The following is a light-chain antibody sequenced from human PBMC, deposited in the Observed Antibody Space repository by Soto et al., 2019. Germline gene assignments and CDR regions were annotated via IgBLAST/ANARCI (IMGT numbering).Light chain of an antibody. V-gene: IGLV2-11*01. CDR3: CSYAGYSTLYV. CDR1: SSDVGAYNY. Sequence: QSALTQPRSVSGSPGQSVTISCTGTSSDVGAYNYVSWYQQHPGKAPKLMIYDVNKRPSGVPDRFSGSKSGNTASLTVSGIQAEDEADYYCCSYAGYSTLYVFGTGTQLTVL. J-gene: IGLJ1*01. CDR2: DVN.